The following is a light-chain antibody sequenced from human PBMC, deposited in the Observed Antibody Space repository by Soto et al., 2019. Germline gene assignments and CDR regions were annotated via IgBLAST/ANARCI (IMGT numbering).Light chain of an antibody. J-gene: IGKJ1*01. V-gene: IGKV3-20*01. CDR3: QQHDNWPRT. CDR2: GAS. Sequence: EIVLTQSPGTLSLSPGERATLSCRASQSVSSSYLAWYQQKPGQAPRLLIYGASNRATGIPDRFSGSGSGTDFTLTISRLEPEDFAIYFCQQHDNWPRTFGQGTKVDIK. CDR1: QSVSSSY.